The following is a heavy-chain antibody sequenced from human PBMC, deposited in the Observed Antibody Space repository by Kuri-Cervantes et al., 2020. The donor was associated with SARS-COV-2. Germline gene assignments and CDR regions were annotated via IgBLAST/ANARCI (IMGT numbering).Heavy chain of an antibody. CDR1: GFTFSSYA. CDR2: ISYDGSNK. Sequence: LTCAASGFTFSSYAMHWVRQAPGKGLEWVAVISYDGSNKYYADSAKGRFTISRDNSKNTLYLQMNSLRAEDTAVYYCAKVSDSTTTVTTLGVWGQGTLVTVSS. J-gene: IGHJ4*02. D-gene: IGHD4-17*01. V-gene: IGHV3-30*04. CDR3: AKVSDSTTTVTTLGV.